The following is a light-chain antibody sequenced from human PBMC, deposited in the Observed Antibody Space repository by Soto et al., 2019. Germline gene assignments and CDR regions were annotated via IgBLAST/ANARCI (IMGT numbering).Light chain of an antibody. J-gene: IGLJ2*01. CDR3: VLYMGSGISV. CDR2: STN. CDR1: SGSVSTSYY. V-gene: IGLV8-61*01. Sequence: QTVVTHEPSVSVSPGGTVTLTCGLSSGSVSTSYYPSWYQQTPGQAPRTLIYSTNTRSSGVPDRFSGSILGNKAALTITGAQADDESDYYCVLYMGSGISVFGGGTKLTVL.